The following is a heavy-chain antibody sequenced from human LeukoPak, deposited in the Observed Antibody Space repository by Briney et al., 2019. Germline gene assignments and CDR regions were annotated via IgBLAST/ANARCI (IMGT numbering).Heavy chain of an antibody. CDR2: IYYSGST. D-gene: IGHD2-2*01. V-gene: IGHV4-59*01. CDR3: ASYTTSRYCSSTSCYRAFDI. CDR1: GGSISSYY. Sequence: SETLSLTCTVSGGSISSYYWSWIRQPPGKGLEWIGYIYYSGSTNYNPSLKSRVTIPVDTSKNQFSLKLSSVTAADTAVYYCASYTTSRYCSSTSCYRAFDIWGQGTIVTVSS. J-gene: IGHJ3*02.